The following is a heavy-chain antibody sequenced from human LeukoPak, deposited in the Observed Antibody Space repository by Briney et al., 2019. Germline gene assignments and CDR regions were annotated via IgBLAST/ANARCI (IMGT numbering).Heavy chain of an antibody. Sequence: PGGSLRLSCEASGFTFKYYGMHRVRQAPGKGLEWVAFIRFDSTNYYYADSVKGRFTISRDNSQNTLYLQMNSLRVEDTAMYYCAKGLHSSSWNDAFDIWGQGTVVTVSS. CDR2: IRFDSTNY. CDR1: GFTFKYYG. CDR3: AKGLHSSSWNDAFDI. V-gene: IGHV3-30*02. J-gene: IGHJ3*02. D-gene: IGHD6-13*01.